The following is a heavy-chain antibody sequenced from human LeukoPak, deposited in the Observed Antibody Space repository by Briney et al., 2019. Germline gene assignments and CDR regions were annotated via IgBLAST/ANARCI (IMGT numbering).Heavy chain of an antibody. CDR2: MNPNSGNT. Sequence: ASVKVSCKASGYIFTSYDINWVRQATGQGLEWMGWMNPNSGNTGYAQKFQGRVTMTRNTSISTAYMELSSLRSEDTAVYYCARLDLGITMVQGGDAFDIWGQGTMVTVSS. J-gene: IGHJ3*02. CDR1: GYIFTSYD. CDR3: ARLDLGITMVQGGDAFDI. V-gene: IGHV1-8*01. D-gene: IGHD3-10*01.